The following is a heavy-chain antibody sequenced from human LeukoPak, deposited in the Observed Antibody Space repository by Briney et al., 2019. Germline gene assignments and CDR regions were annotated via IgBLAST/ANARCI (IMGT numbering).Heavy chain of an antibody. J-gene: IGHJ4*02. CDR3: AKDAYYYDSSGYPSDY. CDR2: ISGSGGST. D-gene: IGHD3-22*01. CDR1: GFTFSSYA. V-gene: IGHV3-23*01. Sequence: PGGSLRLSCAAPGFTFSSYAMSWVRQAPGKGLEWVSAISGSGGSTYYADSVKGRFTISRDNSKNTLYLQMNSLRAEDTAVYYCAKDAYYYDSSGYPSDYWGQGTLVTVSS.